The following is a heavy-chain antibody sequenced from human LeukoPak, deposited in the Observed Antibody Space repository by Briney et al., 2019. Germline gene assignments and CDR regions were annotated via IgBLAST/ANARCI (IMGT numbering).Heavy chain of an antibody. D-gene: IGHD2-15*01. V-gene: IGHV4-4*07. J-gene: IGHJ5*02. CDR2: IYTSGST. CDR3: ARDRGVVVAASWFDP. CDR1: GGSISSYY. Sequence: PSETLSLTCTVSGGSISSYYWSWIRQPAGKGLEWIGRIYTSGSTNYNPSLKSRVTMSVDTSKNQFSLKLSSVTAADTAVYYCARDRGVVVAASWFDPWGQGTLVTVSS.